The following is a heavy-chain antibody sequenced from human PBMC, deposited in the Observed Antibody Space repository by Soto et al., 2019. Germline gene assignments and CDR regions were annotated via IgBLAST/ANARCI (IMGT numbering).Heavy chain of an antibody. V-gene: IGHV1-2*02. Sequence: SVKVSCKSSVYTFTCYYMHWVRQAPGQGLEWMGWINPNSGGTNYAQKFQGRVTMTRDTSISTAYMELSRLRSDDTAVYYCAREGNYYDSSGYYYGMDVWGQGTTVTVPS. J-gene: IGHJ6*02. CDR3: AREGNYYDSSGYYYGMDV. CDR2: INPNSGGT. D-gene: IGHD3-22*01. CDR1: VYTFTCYY.